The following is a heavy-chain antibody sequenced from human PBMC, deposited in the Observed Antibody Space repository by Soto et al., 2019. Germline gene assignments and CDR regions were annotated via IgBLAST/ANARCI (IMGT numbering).Heavy chain of an antibody. V-gene: IGHV3-74*01. Sequence: EVQLVESGGGLVQPGGSLRLSCAASGFTFSSYWMHWVRQAPGKGLVWVSRINSDGSSTSYADSVKGRFTISRDNAKNTLYLQMNSLRAEDTAVYYCARGSERFLEWLSNWLDPWGQGTLVTVSS. D-gene: IGHD3-3*01. CDR3: ARGSERFLEWLSNWLDP. CDR1: GFTFSSYW. J-gene: IGHJ5*02. CDR2: INSDGSST.